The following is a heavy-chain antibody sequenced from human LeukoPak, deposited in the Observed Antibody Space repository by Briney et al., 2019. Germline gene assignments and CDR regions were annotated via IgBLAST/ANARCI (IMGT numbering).Heavy chain of an antibody. V-gene: IGHV4-61*01. J-gene: IGHJ4*02. CDR2: IYYSGST. CDR3: ARGVAVAGNLDY. CDR1: GGSVSSGSYY. D-gene: IGHD6-19*01. Sequence: SETLSLTCTVSGGSVSSGSYYWSWTRQPPGKGLEWIGYIYYSGSTNYNPSLKSRVTISVDTSKNQFSLKLSSVTAADTAVYYCARGVAVAGNLDYWGQGTLVTVSS.